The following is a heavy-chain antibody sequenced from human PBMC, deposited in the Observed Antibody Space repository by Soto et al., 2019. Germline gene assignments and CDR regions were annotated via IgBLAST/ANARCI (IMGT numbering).Heavy chain of an antibody. CDR3: ARPRAGGYSYGYPLDY. D-gene: IGHD5-18*01. CDR1: GFTFSSYA. Sequence: QVQLVESGGGVVQPGRSLRLSCAASGFTFSSYAMHWVRQAPGKGLEWVAVISYDGSNKYYADSVKGRFTISRDNSKNTLYRQMNSLRAEDTAVYYCARPRAGGYSYGYPLDYWGQGTLVTVSS. J-gene: IGHJ4*02. V-gene: IGHV3-30-3*01. CDR2: ISYDGSNK.